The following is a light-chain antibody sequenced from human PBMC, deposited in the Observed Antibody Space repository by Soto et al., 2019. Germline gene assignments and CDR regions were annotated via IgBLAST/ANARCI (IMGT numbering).Light chain of an antibody. V-gene: IGKV4-1*01. Sequence: DIVMTQSPGSLAVSLGERATINCKSSQSVLYSSNNKNYLAWYQQKPGQPPKLLIYWASSRESGVPDRFSGRGSGTDFTLTISSLQAEDVAVYYCQQYYSTLTFGGGTKVEIK. CDR1: QSVLYSSNNKNY. CDR3: QQYYSTLT. CDR2: WAS. J-gene: IGKJ4*01.